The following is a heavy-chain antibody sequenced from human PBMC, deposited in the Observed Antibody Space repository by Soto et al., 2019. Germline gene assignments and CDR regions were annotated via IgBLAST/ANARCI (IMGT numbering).Heavy chain of an antibody. CDR2: IKQDGSEK. V-gene: IGHV3-7*01. D-gene: IGHD3-3*01. CDR3: ARARFLEWFFDY. J-gene: IGHJ4*02. CDR1: GFTFSSYW. Sequence: GGSLRLSCAAXGFTFSSYWMSWVRQAPGKGLEWVANIKQDGSEKYYVDSVKGRFTISRDNAKNSLYLQMNSLRAEDTAVYYCARARFLEWFFDYWGQGT.